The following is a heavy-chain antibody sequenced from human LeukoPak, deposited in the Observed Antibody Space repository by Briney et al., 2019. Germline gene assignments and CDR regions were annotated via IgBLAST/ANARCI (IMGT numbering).Heavy chain of an antibody. CDR1: GGSISSGGYY. J-gene: IGHJ1*01. V-gene: IGHV4-31*03. CDR3: ALGYCGGGSCYAREYFQH. CDR2: IYYSGST. Sequence: PSETLSLTCTVSGGSISSGGYYWTCIRQHPGKGLEWIAYIYYSGSTYYNPSLKSRVTISVDTSKNQFSLRLSSVTAADTAVYYCALGYCGGGSCYAREYFQHWGQGTLVTVSS. D-gene: IGHD2-15*01.